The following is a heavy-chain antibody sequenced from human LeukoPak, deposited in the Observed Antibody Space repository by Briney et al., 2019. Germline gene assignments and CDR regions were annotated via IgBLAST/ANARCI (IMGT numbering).Heavy chain of an antibody. D-gene: IGHD3-16*01. CDR1: GYSFTNYW. CDR2: IYPGDSDT. V-gene: IGHV5-51*01. Sequence: GESLKISCKGSGYSFTNYWIGWVRQMPGKGLEWMGIIYPGDSDTRYSPSFQGQVTISADKSISTAYLQWSSLKASDTAMYYCARRYAGGEYYYGMDVWGQGTTVTVAS. CDR3: ARRYAGGEYYYGMDV. J-gene: IGHJ6*02.